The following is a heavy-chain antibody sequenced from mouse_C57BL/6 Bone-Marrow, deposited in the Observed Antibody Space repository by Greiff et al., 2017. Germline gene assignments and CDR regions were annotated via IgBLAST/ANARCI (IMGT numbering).Heavy chain of an antibody. Sequence: EVKVEESGEGLVKPGGSLKLSCAASGFTFSSYAMSWVRQTPEKRLAWVAYISSGGDYIYYADTVKGRFTISRDNARNTLYLQMSSLKSEDTAMYYCTRITTVVYYYAMDYWGQGTSVTVSS. CDR3: TRITTVVYYYAMDY. V-gene: IGHV5-9-1*02. J-gene: IGHJ4*01. D-gene: IGHD1-1*01. CDR1: GFTFSSYA. CDR2: ISSGGDYI.